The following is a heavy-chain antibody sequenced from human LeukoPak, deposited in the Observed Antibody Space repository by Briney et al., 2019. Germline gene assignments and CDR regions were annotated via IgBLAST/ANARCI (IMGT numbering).Heavy chain of an antibody. Sequence: ASVKVSCKASGYTFTSYGISWVRQAPGQGLEWMGWISAYNGNTNYAQKLQGRVTMTTDTSTSTAYMELRSLRSDDTAVYYCARDPRPIVVVVAATPHAFDIWVQGTMVTVSS. V-gene: IGHV1-18*01. D-gene: IGHD2-15*01. CDR3: ARDPRPIVVVVAATPHAFDI. CDR1: GYTFTSYG. J-gene: IGHJ3*02. CDR2: ISAYNGNT.